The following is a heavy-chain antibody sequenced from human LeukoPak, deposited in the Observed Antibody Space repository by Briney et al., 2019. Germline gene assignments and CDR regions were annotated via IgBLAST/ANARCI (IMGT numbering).Heavy chain of an antibody. CDR3: TRGPAGSSGWYEVDY. Sequence: GASVTVSCKASGYTFTGYYIHWVRQAPGQGLEWMGWINPNSGDTNYAQKFQGRVTMTRDTSISTAYMELSRLRSDDTAIYYCTRGPAGSSGWYEVDYWGQGTLVTVSS. D-gene: IGHD6-19*01. CDR1: GYTFTGYY. CDR2: INPNSGDT. V-gene: IGHV1-2*02. J-gene: IGHJ4*02.